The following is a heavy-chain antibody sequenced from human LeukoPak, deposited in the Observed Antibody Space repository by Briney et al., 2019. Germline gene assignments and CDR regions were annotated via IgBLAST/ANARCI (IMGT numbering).Heavy chain of an antibody. CDR3: AREPGVETELDY. V-gene: IGHV3-21*01. CDR1: GFTFSTYS. CDR2: ISGSSSYI. J-gene: IGHJ4*02. D-gene: IGHD1-14*01. Sequence: GGSLRLSCAASGFTFSTYSMNWVRQAPGKGLEWVSSISGSSSYIYYGDSVKGRFTTSRDNAKNSLYLQMNSLRVEDTAVYYCAREPGVETELDYWGQGTLDTVSS.